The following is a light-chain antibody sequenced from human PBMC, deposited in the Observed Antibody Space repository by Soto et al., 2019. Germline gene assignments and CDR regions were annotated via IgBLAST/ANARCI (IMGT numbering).Light chain of an antibody. CDR2: DAS. V-gene: IGKV3-11*01. CDR3: QQRSTWPPA. CDR1: QRVSSY. J-gene: IGKJ2*01. Sequence: EIVLTQSPATLSLSPGERATLSCRASQRVSSYLAWYQHKPGQAPRLLICDASNRASVIPARFSGSGSGPDFTLTISSLEPEAFAVYYCQQRSTWPPAFRHGTPLEIK.